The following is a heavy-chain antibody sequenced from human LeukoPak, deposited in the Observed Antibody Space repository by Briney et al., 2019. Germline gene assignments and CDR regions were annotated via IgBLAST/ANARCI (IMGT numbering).Heavy chain of an antibody. CDR2: IYTSGST. J-gene: IGHJ3*02. CDR1: GGSISSGSYY. Sequence: SETLSITSTVSGGSISSGSYYWSWIRQPAGKGLEWIGRIYTSGSTNYNPSLKSRATISVDTSKNQFSLKLSSVTAADRAVYYCAREVQGDAFDIWGQGTMVTVS. CDR3: AREVQGDAFDI. V-gene: IGHV4-61*02.